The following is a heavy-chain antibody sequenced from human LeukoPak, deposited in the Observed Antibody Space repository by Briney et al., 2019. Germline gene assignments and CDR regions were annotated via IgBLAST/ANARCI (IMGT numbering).Heavy chain of an antibody. V-gene: IGHV1-18*01. D-gene: IGHD3-22*01. CDR2: ISAYNGNT. J-gene: IGHJ6*03. Sequence: ASVKVSCKASGYTFTSYGISWVRQAPGQGLEWMGWISAYNGNTNYAQKLQGRVTMTTDTSTSTAYMELRSLRSDDTAVYYCARVAYYYDSSGYYYYYYMDVWGKGTTVTISS. CDR1: GYTFTSYG. CDR3: ARVAYYYDSSGYYYYYYMDV.